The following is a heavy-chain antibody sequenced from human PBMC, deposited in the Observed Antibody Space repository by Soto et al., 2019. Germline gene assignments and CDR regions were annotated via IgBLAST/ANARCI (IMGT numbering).Heavy chain of an antibody. CDR3: AKTYYYDSSGYWPGY. J-gene: IGHJ4*02. CDR2: ISRSGGST. V-gene: IGHV3-23*01. CDR1: GFTFSSYA. D-gene: IGHD3-22*01. Sequence: GGSLRLSCAASGFTFSSYAMSWVRQAPGKGLEWVSTISRSGGSTHYADSVKGRFTISRDNSKKTVNLQLNSLRAEDAALYYCAKTYYYDSSGYWPGYWGQGTLVTVS.